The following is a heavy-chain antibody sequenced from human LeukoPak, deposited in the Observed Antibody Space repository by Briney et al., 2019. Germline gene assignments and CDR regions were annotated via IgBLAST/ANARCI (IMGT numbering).Heavy chain of an antibody. V-gene: IGHV1-18*01. J-gene: IGHJ4*02. Sequence: GASVKVSCKASGYTFTSYGISWVRQAPGQGLEWMGWISAYNGNTNYAQKLQGRVTMTTDTSTSTAYMELRSLRSEDTAVYYCAREGIAVAGKVGGWRVYWGQGTLVTVSS. D-gene: IGHD6-19*01. CDR1: GYTFTSYG. CDR3: AREGIAVAGKVGGWRVY. CDR2: ISAYNGNT.